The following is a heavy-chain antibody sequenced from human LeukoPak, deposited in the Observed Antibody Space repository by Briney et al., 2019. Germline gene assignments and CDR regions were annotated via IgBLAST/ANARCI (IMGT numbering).Heavy chain of an antibody. V-gene: IGHV3-7*03. CDR3: AKGARSGSGYFDY. CDR1: GFTFSDFW. D-gene: IGHD6-19*01. J-gene: IGHJ4*02. Sequence: PGGSLRLSCAASGFTFSDFWMSWVRQAPGKGLEWVANIKKDGSEKYYVDSVKGRFTISRDNSKNTLYLQMNSLRAEDTALYYCAKGARSGSGYFDYWGQGTLVTASS. CDR2: IKKDGSEK.